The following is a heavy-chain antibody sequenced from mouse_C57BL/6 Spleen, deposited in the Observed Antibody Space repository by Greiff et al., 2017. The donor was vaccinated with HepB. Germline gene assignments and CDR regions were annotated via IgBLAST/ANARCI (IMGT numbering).Heavy chain of an antibody. CDR3: DRDDYYSNYDFAY. Sequence: EVQLQQSVAELVRPGASVKLSCTASGFNIKNTYMHWVKQRPEQGLEWIGRIDPANGNTKYAPKFQGKATITADTSSNTAYLQLSSLTSEDTAIYYCDRDDYYSNYDFAYWGQGTVVTVSA. V-gene: IGHV14-3*01. D-gene: IGHD2-5*01. J-gene: IGHJ3*01. CDR1: GFNIKNTY. CDR2: IDPANGNT.